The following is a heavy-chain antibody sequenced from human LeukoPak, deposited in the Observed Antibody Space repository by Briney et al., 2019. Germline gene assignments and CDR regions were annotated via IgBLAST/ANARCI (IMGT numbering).Heavy chain of an antibody. D-gene: IGHD2-8*01. CDR1: GGSFSGYY. CDR3: ARDSPPAYCTSGSCYFDQ. V-gene: IGHV4-34*01. J-gene: IGHJ4*02. CDR2: INHSGST. Sequence: SETLSLTCAVYGGSFSGYYWSWIRQPPGKGLEWIGEINHSGSTDYNPFLKSRVTISRDTSKNEFSLNLNSVTAADTALYYCARDSPPAYCTSGSCYFDQWGQGTLVTVSS.